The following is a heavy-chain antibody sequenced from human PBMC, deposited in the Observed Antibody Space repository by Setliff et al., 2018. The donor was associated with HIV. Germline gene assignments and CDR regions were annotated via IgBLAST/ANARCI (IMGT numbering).Heavy chain of an antibody. V-gene: IGHV4-59*01. CDR3: SRGGGYSSSPSL. CDR1: GGSISSYY. D-gene: IGHD6-13*01. J-gene: IGHJ4*02. CDR2: IYYSGNT. Sequence: SETLSLTCNVSGGSISSYYWNWIRQPPGKGLEWIGYIYYSGNTNYNPSLKSRVIISVDTTKNQFSLKLNSVTAADTAVYYCSRGGGYSSSPSLWGQGTLVTVSS.